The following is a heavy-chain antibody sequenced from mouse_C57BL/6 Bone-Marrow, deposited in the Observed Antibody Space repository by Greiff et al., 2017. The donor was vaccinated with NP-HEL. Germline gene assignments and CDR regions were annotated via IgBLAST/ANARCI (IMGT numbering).Heavy chain of an antibody. J-gene: IGHJ3*01. Sequence: EVQGVESGGGLVKPGGSLKLSCAASGFTFSSYAMSWVRQTPEKRLEWVATISDGGSYTYYPDNVKGRFTISRDNAKNNLYLQMSHLKSEDTAMYYCAAWFAYWGQGTLVTVSA. V-gene: IGHV5-4*01. CDR2: ISDGGSYT. CDR1: GFTFSSYA. CDR3: AAWFAY.